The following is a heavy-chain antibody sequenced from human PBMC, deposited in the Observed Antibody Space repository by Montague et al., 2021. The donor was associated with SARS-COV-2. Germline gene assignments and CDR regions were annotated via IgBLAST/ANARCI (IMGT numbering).Heavy chain of an antibody. CDR2: INYSGST. J-gene: IGHJ3*02. V-gene: IGHV4-59*01. D-gene: IGHD5-18*01. CDR3: ARGSDGPDGFDI. Sequence: SETLSLTCTVSGGSISSNYWSWIRQPPGKGLEWIGYINYSGSTNXNPSLKSRVTISLDTSKNQFSLKLNSVTAADTAVYYCARGSDGPDGFDIWGQGTLVTVSS. CDR1: GGSISSNY.